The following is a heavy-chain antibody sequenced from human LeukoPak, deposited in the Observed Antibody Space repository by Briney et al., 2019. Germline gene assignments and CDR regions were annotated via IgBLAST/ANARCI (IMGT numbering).Heavy chain of an antibody. CDR1: GFTFCTYW. CDR2: VFSSGST. D-gene: IGHD3-16*01. CDR3: ARHASTYYDSLDN. J-gene: IGHJ4*02. Sequence: NPGGSLRLSCAPPGFTFCTYWIHCMRQAPGKGLEWIGYVFSSGSTNYNPSLRSRVTLSVDTSKHQFSLRLTSVTAADTTGHYCARHASTYYDSLDNWGQGTLVTVSS. V-gene: IGHV4-59*08.